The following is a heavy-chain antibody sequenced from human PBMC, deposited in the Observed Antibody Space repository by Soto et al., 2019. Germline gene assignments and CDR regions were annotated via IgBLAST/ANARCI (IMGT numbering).Heavy chain of an antibody. CDR3: ARDGGVYDYTPFDY. CDR2: IIPIFGTA. Sequence: SVKVSCKASGGTFSNYAISWVRQAPGQGLEWMGGIIPIFGTADYAQKFQGRVTITADESTSTAYMELSSLRSEDTAVYYCARDGGVYDYTPFDYRGQGTLVTVSS. CDR1: GGTFSNYA. V-gene: IGHV1-69*13. D-gene: IGHD4-4*01. J-gene: IGHJ4*02.